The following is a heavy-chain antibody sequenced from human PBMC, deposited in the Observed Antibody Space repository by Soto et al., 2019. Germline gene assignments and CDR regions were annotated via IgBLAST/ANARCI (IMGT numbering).Heavy chain of an antibody. V-gene: IGHV1-2*02. D-gene: IGHD2-8*01. CDR2: INPNSGGT. Sequence: GAPVKVSCKASGYTFTGYYMHWVRQAPGQGLEWMGWINPNSGGTNYAQKFQGRVTMTRDTSISTAYMELSRLRSDDTAVYYCARGDIVLMVYAIRRFDPWGQGTLVTVSS. CDR3: ARGDIVLMVYAIRRFDP. J-gene: IGHJ5*02. CDR1: GYTFTGYY.